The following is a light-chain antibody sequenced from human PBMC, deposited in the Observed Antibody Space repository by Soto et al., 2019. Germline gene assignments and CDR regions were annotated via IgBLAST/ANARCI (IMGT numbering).Light chain of an antibody. J-gene: IGKJ5*01. V-gene: IGKV3-20*01. Sequence: EIVLTQSPGTLSLSPGERATLSCRASQSVSSSYLAWYQQKPGQAPRLLIYGASSRATDIPDRFSGSGSGTGFTLTISRLEPEDFAVYYCQQYGSSPGTCGQGTGLEIK. CDR2: GAS. CDR1: QSVSSSY. CDR3: QQYGSSPGT.